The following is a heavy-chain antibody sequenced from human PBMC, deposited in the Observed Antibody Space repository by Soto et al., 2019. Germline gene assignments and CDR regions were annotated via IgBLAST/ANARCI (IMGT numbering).Heavy chain of an antibody. CDR3: ARSTAGQWVLFDY. V-gene: IGHV4-39*01. J-gene: IGHJ4*02. CDR1: GDSISDRAYY. CDR2: MHCTGST. Sequence: SETLSLTCNVSGDSISDRAYYWGWIRQPPGKGLEWIGSMHCTGSTYYNPSLKSRVTISVDTSENQFSLKLSSVTAADTAVYYCARSTAGQWVLFDYWGQGAVVTVSS. D-gene: IGHD6-19*01.